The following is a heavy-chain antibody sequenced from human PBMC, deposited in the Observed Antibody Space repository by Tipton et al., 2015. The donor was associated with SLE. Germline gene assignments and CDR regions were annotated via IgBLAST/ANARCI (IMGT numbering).Heavy chain of an antibody. CDR3: AKDRDFTYYYETYFHY. D-gene: IGHD3-22*01. V-gene: IGHV3-23*01. Sequence: SLRLSCAASGFTFSSYALSWVRQAPGKGLEWVSAISASGGSTWYADSVKGRFTISRDNSKNTLYLQMNSLRAEDTAVYYCAKDRDFTYYYETYFHYWGQGTLVTVSS. CDR2: ISASGGST. J-gene: IGHJ4*02. CDR1: GFTFSSYA.